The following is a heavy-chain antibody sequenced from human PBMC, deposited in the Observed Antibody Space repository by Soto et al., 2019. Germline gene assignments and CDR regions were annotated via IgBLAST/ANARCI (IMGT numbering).Heavy chain of an antibody. D-gene: IGHD6-19*01. CDR3: ASTNRWYSSGWWGFDY. J-gene: IGHJ4*02. CDR1: GFTFSSYA. Sequence: QVQLVESGGGVVQPGRSLRLSCAASGFTFSSYAMHWVRQAPGKGLEWVAVISYDGSNKYYADSVKGRFTISRDNSKNTLYLQMNSLRAEDTAVYYCASTNRWYSSGWWGFDYWGQGTLVTVSS. V-gene: IGHV3-30-3*01. CDR2: ISYDGSNK.